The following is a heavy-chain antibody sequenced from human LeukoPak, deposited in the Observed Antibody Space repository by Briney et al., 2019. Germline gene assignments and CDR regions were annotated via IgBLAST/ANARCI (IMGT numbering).Heavy chain of an antibody. CDR1: GSRFTSYW. D-gene: IGHD6-19*01. Sequence: GESLKISCVGSGSRFTSYWIGWVRQLPGKGLEWMGIIYPGDSDTRYSPSFQGQVTISADKSISTAYLQWSSLKASDTAIYYCATGYGSGRGAFDIWGQGTMVTVSS. J-gene: IGHJ3*02. V-gene: IGHV5-51*01. CDR3: ATGYGSGRGAFDI. CDR2: IYPGDSDT.